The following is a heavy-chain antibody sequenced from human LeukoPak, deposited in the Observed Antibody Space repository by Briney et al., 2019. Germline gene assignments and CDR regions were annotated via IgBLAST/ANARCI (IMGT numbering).Heavy chain of an antibody. CDR3: ARGALSQYCSGGSCQSRAYFQH. D-gene: IGHD2-15*01. CDR1: GGSISSYY. V-gene: IGHV4-59*12. J-gene: IGHJ1*01. CDR2: IYHSGST. Sequence: PSETLSLTCTVSGGSISSYYWSWIRQPPGKGLEWIGYIYHSGSTYYNPSLKSRVTISVDRSKNQFSLKLSSVTAADTAVYYCARGALSQYCSGGSCQSRAYFQHWGQGTLVTVSS.